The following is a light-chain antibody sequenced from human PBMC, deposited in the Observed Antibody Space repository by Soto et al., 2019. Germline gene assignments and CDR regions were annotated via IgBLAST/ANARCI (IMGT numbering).Light chain of an antibody. Sequence: QSVLTQPPSASGTPGQRVTISCSGSSSNIGSNTVSWYQQLPQRAPKLLIFSNNQRPSGVPDRFSGSKSGTSASLAISGLRSEDEADYYCAAWDDGLSGWVFGGGTKLTVL. J-gene: IGLJ3*02. CDR1: SSNIGSNT. CDR3: AAWDDGLSGWV. V-gene: IGLV1-44*01. CDR2: SNN.